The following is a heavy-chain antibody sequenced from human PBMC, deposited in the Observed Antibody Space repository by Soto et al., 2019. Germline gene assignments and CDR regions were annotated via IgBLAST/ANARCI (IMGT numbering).Heavy chain of an antibody. D-gene: IGHD2-21*01. CDR3: ARGNVVAIDY. Sequence: PSETLSLTCAVSGGSISSGGYSWSWIRQPPGKGLEWIGYIYHSGSTYYSPSLKSRVTISVDRSKNQFSLKLSSVTAADTAVYYCARGNVVAIDYWGQGTRVTVSS. CDR2: IYHSGST. J-gene: IGHJ4*02. V-gene: IGHV4-30-2*01. CDR1: GGSISSGGYS.